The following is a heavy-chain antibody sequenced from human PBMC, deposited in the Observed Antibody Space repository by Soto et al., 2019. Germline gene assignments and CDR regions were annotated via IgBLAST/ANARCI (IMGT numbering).Heavy chain of an antibody. J-gene: IGHJ3*02. CDR1: GGSISSGGYY. V-gene: IGHV4-31*03. Sequence: PSETLSLTCTVSGGSISSGGYYWSWIRQHPGKGLEWIGYIYYSGSTYYNPSLKSRVTISVDTSKNQFSLKLSSVTAADTAVYYCARSRDGYNWAAFDIWGQGTIVTVSS. CDR2: IYYSGST. D-gene: IGHD5-12*01. CDR3: ARSRDGYNWAAFDI.